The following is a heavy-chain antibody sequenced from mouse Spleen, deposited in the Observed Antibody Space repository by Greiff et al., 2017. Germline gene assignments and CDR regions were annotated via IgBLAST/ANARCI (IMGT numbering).Heavy chain of an antibody. Sequence: EVKLQESGGGLVQPGGSLSLSCAASGFTFTDYYMSWVRQPPGKALEWLGFIRNKANGYTTEYSASVKGRFTISRDNSQSILYLQMNALRAEDSATYYCARYYPYYAMDYWGQGTSVTVSS. CDR2: IRNKANGYTT. V-gene: IGHV7-3*01. CDR3: ARYYPYYAMDY. D-gene: IGHD5-5*01. J-gene: IGHJ4*01. CDR1: GFTFTDYY.